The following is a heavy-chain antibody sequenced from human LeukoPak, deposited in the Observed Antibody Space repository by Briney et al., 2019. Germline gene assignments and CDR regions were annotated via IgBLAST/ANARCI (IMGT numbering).Heavy chain of an antibody. CDR1: GGSFSGYY. CDR2: INHSGST. Sequence: SETLSLTCAVYGGSFSGYYWSWIRQPPGKGLEWIGEINHSGSTNYNPSLKSRVTISVDTSKNQFSLKLSSVTAADTAVYYCARGRGYNAFDIWGQGTMVTVST. J-gene: IGHJ3*02. D-gene: IGHD5-18*01. CDR3: ARGRGYNAFDI. V-gene: IGHV4-34*01.